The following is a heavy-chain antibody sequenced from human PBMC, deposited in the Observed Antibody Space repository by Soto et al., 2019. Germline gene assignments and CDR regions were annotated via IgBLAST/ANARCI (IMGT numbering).Heavy chain of an antibody. CDR1: GFTFSSYG. Sequence: QVQLVESGGGVVQPGRSLRLSCAASGFTFSSYGMHWVRQAPGKGLEWVAVISYDGSNKYYADSVKGRFTISRDNSKNTLYLQMNSLRAEDTAVYYCAKDSDVDTAMVAYYYGMDVWGQGTTVTVSS. V-gene: IGHV3-30*18. D-gene: IGHD5-18*01. CDR3: AKDSDVDTAMVAYYYGMDV. CDR2: ISYDGSNK. J-gene: IGHJ6*02.